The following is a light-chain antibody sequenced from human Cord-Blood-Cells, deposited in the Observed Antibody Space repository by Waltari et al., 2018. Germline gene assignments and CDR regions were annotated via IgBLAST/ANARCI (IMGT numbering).Light chain of an antibody. CDR1: XXXIGXXT. CDR2: SNN. Sequence: QSVLTQPPSASGTPGQRVTIXXXXXXXXIGXXTXXWYQQLPGTATKLLIYSNNQRPPGVPDRFSGSKSGTSASLAISGLQSEDEADYYCAAWDDSLNGVVFGGGTKLTVL. J-gene: IGLJ2*01. V-gene: IGLV1-44*01. CDR3: AAWDDSLNGVV.